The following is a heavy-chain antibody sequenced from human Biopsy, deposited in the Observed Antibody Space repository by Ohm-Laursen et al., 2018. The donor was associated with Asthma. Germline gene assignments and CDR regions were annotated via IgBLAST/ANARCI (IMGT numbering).Heavy chain of an antibody. CDR2: ISYDGNHK. Sequence: SLRLSCAAPGFMFRSFGMHWVRQAPGKGLEWVAVISYDGNHKFYEDSVKGRFTISRDNSKNTLYLQMISLRTEDTAVYYCAKRRGYSGHDNDYWGQGTLVIVSS. D-gene: IGHD5-12*01. J-gene: IGHJ4*02. CDR1: GFMFRSFG. CDR3: AKRRGYSGHDNDY. V-gene: IGHV3-30*18.